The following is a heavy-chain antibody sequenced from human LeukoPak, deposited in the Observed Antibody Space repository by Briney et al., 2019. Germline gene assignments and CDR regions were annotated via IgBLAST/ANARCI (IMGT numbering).Heavy chain of an antibody. D-gene: IGHD6-19*01. V-gene: IGHV4-59*08. Sequence: SETLSLTCAVSGGSISNYYWTCIRQPPGKGLEWIGYIYYSGSTNYNPSLKSRVTISVDTSKNQFSLKLSSVTAADTAVYYCARLKGYSSGWYPSYYFDYWGQGTLVTVSS. CDR2: IYYSGST. CDR1: GGSISNYY. J-gene: IGHJ4*02. CDR3: ARLKGYSSGWYPSYYFDY.